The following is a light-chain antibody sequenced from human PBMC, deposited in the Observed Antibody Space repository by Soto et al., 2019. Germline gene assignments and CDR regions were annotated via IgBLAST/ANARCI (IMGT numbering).Light chain of an antibody. J-gene: IGKJ2*01. CDR1: QSISNN. CDR3: QQYNNWPYT. CDR2: GAS. Sequence: EIVMTQSPDTLSVSPGESATLSCRARQSISNNLAWYQQKPGQAPRLLIYGASTRTTGIPARFSGSGSGTEFTLTISSPQSEDFAVYYCQQYNNWPYTFAQGTKLEIK. V-gene: IGKV3-15*01.